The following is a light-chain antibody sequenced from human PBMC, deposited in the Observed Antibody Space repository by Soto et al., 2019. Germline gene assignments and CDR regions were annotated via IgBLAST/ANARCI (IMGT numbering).Light chain of an antibody. CDR3: HQYNNWPPLT. CDR2: GAS. CDR1: QSVSSN. J-gene: IGKJ4*01. Sequence: DIVMTQSPATLSVSPGERATLSCRASQSVSSNLAWYQQKFGQAPRLLIYGASTRATGIPARFSGSGSGTEFTLTISSLQSEDFAVYYCHQYNNWPPLTFGGGTKVEI. V-gene: IGKV3-15*01.